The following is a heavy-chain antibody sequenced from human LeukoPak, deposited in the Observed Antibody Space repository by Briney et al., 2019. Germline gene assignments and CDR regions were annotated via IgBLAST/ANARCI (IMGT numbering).Heavy chain of an antibody. D-gene: IGHD1-26*01. CDR3: AKDRVGASYGAYFDY. J-gene: IGHJ4*02. Sequence: GGSLRLSCAASGFTFSSYAMSWVRQAPGKGLEWVSAISGSGGSTYYADSVKGRFTISRDNSKNTLYLQMNSLRAEDTAVYYCAKDRVGASYGAYFDYWGQGTLVTVSS. CDR1: GFTFSSYA. V-gene: IGHV3-23*01. CDR2: ISGSGGST.